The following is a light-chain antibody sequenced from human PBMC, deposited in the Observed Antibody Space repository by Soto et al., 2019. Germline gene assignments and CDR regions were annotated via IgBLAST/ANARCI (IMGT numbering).Light chain of an antibody. Sequence: QSVLTQPPSVPAAPGQKVTISCSGSSSNIGENYVSWYQHLPGTAPKLLMYETNKRPSGIPDRFSGSKSGTSATLGITGLQTGDEADYYCGTWDLSLGADVFGTGTKVTVL. CDR3: GTWDLSLGADV. CDR2: ETN. CDR1: SSNIGENY. V-gene: IGLV1-51*02. J-gene: IGLJ1*01.